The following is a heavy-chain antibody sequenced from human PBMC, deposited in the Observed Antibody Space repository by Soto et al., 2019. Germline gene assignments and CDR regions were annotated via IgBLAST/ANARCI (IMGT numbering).Heavy chain of an antibody. CDR1: GYTFTSYS. D-gene: IGHD1-1*01. V-gene: IGHV1-46*01. Sequence: QVQLVQSGAEVKMPRASVKVSCKASGYTFTSYSMHWVRQAPGQGLEWMGIINPSGGSTSYAQKFQGRVTMTRDTSTSTVYMELSSLRSEDTSVYYCARPQIRTGTIDYWGQGTLVTVSS. CDR2: INPSGGST. J-gene: IGHJ4*02. CDR3: ARPQIRTGTIDY.